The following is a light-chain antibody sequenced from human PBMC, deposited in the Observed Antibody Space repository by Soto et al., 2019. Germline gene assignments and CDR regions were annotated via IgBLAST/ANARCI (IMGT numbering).Light chain of an antibody. CDR3: QHYNSYPWT. Sequence: DIQMTQSPSTLSASIGDRVTITCRASQTINNWLAWYQQKPGKAPNLLIYHASNLETGVPSRFSGSAFGTEFTLTSSSLQPDDFATYYCQHYNSYPWTFGQGTTVEIK. V-gene: IGKV1-5*01. J-gene: IGKJ1*01. CDR2: HAS. CDR1: QTINNW.